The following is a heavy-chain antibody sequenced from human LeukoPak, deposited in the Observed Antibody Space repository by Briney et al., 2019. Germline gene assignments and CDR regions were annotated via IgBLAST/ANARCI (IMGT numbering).Heavy chain of an antibody. V-gene: IGHV4-39*01. CDR3: ARSPQNLDV. J-gene: IGHJ6*02. CDR1: GGSISSSSYY. Sequence: PSETLSLTCTVSGGSISSSSYYWGWIRQPPGKGLEWIGSIYYRGSTYYNPSLKSRVTISVDTSKNQFSLKLSSVTAADTAVYYCARSPQNLDVWGQGTTVTVSS. CDR2: IYYRGST.